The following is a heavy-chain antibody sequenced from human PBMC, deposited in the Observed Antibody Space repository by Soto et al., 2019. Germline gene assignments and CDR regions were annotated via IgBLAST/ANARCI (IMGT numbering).Heavy chain of an antibody. Sequence: GGSLRLSCAASGFTFSSYGMHWVRRAPGKGLEWVAVIWYDGSNKYYADSVKGRFTISRDNSKNTLYLQMNSLRAEDTAVYYCARDRGLLWFGETPGSMDVWGQGTTVTVSS. CDR3: ARDRGLLWFGETPGSMDV. D-gene: IGHD3-10*01. CDR1: GFTFSSYG. J-gene: IGHJ6*02. CDR2: IWYDGSNK. V-gene: IGHV3-33*01.